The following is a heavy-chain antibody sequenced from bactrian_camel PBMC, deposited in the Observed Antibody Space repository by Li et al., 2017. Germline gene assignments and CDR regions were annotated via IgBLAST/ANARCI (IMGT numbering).Heavy chain of an antibody. CDR3: AACYVGPPRLSEFRY. Sequence: VQLVESGGGLVQPGESLRLSCAASGFTVDSERIYWVRQAPGKGFDWVAFIDRGDGRAYYKDLVKGRFTNSRDNAKNTVYLQMNSLKSEDTAVYYCAACYVGPPRLSEFRYWGQGTQVTVS. CDR2: IDRGDGRA. V-gene: IGHV3S36*01. D-gene: IGHD1*01. CDR1: GFTVDSER. J-gene: IGHJ6*01.